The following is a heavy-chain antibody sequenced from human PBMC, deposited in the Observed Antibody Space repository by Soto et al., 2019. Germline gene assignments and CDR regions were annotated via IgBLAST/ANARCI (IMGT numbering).Heavy chain of an antibody. CDR3: AKGGSSWSTFDY. D-gene: IGHD6-13*01. CDR2: ISSNGGST. J-gene: IGHJ4*02. CDR1: GFTFSSYA. V-gene: IGHV3-64D*06. Sequence: QPGGSLRLSCSASGFTFSSYAMHWVRQAPGKGLEYVSAISSNGGSTYYADSVKGRFTISRDNSKNTLYLQMSSLRAEDTAVYSCAKGGSSWSTFDYWGQGTLGSVSS.